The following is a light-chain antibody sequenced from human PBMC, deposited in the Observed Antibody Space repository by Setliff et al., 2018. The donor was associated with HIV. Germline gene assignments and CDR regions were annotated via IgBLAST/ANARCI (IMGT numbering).Light chain of an antibody. CDR1: SSDVGSYNF. CDR2: DVS. CDR3: CSYTSSLTYV. J-gene: IGLJ1*01. Sequence: QSVLTQPASVSGSPGQSITISCSGTSSDVGSYNFVSWYQQHPGKAPQLITYDVSQRPSGVSSRFSGSKSGNTASLTISGLQAEDQADYYCCSYTSSLTYVFGTGTKVPS. V-gene: IGLV2-14*03.